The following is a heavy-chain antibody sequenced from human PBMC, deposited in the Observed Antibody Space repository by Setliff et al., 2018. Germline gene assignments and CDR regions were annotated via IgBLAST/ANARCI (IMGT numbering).Heavy chain of an antibody. CDR2: IYTSWNT. Sequence: SETLSLTCTVSGDPMSSRRYYWAWIRQPAGKGLEWIGQIYTSWNTNYNPSLKSQVTISLDTSNNQFSLSLSSVTAADTAVYYCARMSGFQYMDVWGKGTTVTAP. J-gene: IGHJ6*03. D-gene: IGHD3-3*01. CDR1: GDPMSSRRYY. V-gene: IGHV4-61*09. CDR3: ARMSGFQYMDV.